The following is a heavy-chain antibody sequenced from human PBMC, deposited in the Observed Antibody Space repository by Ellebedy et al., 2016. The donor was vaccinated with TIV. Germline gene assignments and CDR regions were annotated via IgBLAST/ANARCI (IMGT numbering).Heavy chain of an antibody. J-gene: IGHJ6*02. D-gene: IGHD2-8*02. CDR2: ISGSGGST. Sequence: PGGSLRLSCAASGFAFSSYAMSWVRQAPGKGLEWVSAISGSGGSTYYADSVKGRFTISRDNSKNTLYLQMNSLRAEDTAVYYCAKDSTPGGYYYYGMDVWGQGTTVTVSS. CDR1: GFAFSSYA. CDR3: AKDSTPGGYYYYGMDV. V-gene: IGHV3-23*01.